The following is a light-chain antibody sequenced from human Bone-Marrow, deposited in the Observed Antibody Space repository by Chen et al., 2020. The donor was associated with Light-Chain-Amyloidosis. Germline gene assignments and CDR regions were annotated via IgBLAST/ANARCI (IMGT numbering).Light chain of an antibody. Sequence: DIQMTQSPSSLSASIGDRVTITCQASQDISDYLNWYQQQPGKAHKLLIYDASKLENGVPSRFSGSGSGSDFSFTISSLQPEDFATYYCQQFDDFPFTFGPGTKVDRK. CDR2: DAS. J-gene: IGKJ3*01. V-gene: IGKV1-33*01. CDR1: QDISDY. CDR3: QQFDDFPFT.